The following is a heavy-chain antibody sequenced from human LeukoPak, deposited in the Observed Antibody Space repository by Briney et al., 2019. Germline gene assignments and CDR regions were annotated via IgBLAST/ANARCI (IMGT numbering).Heavy chain of an antibody. CDR2: ISGDADST. CDR1: GFTFSNYA. Sequence: GGSLRLSCAAFGFTFSNYAMSWVRQAPGRGLEWVSAISGDADSTYYANSVKGRFTISRDNSKNTLYLQVNSLRADDTAVYYCAKKEGGFDHWGQGALVTVSS. J-gene: IGHJ4*02. V-gene: IGHV3-23*01. D-gene: IGHD1-26*01. CDR3: AKKEGGFDH.